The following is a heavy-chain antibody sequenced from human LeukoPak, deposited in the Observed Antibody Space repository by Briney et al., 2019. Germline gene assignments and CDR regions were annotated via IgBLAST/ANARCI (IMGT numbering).Heavy chain of an antibody. CDR1: GFTFSSYW. J-gene: IGHJ6*03. V-gene: IGHV3-7*01. Sequence: GGSLRLSCAASGFTFSSYWMSWVRQASGKGLEWVANIKQDGSEKYYVDSVKGRFTISRDNAKNSLYLQMNSLRAEDTAVYYCAREDGFGGVIVNYYMDVWGKGTTVTVSS. CDR2: IKQDGSEK. D-gene: IGHD3-16*02. CDR3: AREDGFGGVIVNYYMDV.